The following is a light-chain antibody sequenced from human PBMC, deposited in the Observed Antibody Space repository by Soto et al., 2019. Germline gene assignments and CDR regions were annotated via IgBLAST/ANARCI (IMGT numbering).Light chain of an antibody. J-gene: IGKJ5*01. V-gene: IGKV1-5*01. Sequence: DIQMTQSPATLSASVGDRVTITCRASQSISRLLTWYQQKPGKAPKLLIYEASSLQSGVPSRFSGSGSGTEFTLTISGLQPDDFATYYCQQFNSYPITFGQGTRLEIK. CDR1: QSISRL. CDR2: EAS. CDR3: QQFNSYPIT.